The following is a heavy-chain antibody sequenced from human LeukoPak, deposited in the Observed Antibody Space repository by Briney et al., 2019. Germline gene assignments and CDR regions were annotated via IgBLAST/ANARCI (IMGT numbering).Heavy chain of an antibody. Sequence: GASVKVSCKASGYTFTSYGISWVRQAPGQGLEWMGWISAYNGNTNYAQKLQGRVTMTTDTSTSTAYMELRSLRSDDTAVYYCARDGGYYDILTGANWFDPWGQGTLVTVSS. D-gene: IGHD3-9*01. CDR1: GYTFTSYG. CDR2: ISAYNGNT. V-gene: IGHV1-18*01. J-gene: IGHJ5*02. CDR3: ARDGGYYDILTGANWFDP.